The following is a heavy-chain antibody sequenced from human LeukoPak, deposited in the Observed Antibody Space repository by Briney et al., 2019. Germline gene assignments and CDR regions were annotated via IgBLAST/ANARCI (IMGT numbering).Heavy chain of an antibody. CDR2: IYYSGST. D-gene: IGHD4-23*01. CDR3: ARTRVQRLKGYGGNSGFQH. J-gene: IGHJ1*01. CDR1: GGSISSGGYY. V-gene: IGHV4-31*03. Sequence: SETLSLTCTVSGGSISSGGYYWSWIRQHPGKGLEWIGYIYYSGSTYYNPSLKSRVTISVDTSKNQFSLKLSSVTAADTAVYYCARTRVQRLKGYGGNSGFQHWGQGTLVTVSS.